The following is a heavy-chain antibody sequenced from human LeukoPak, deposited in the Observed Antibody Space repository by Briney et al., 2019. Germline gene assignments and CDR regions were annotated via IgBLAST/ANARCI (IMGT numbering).Heavy chain of an antibody. D-gene: IGHD5-18*01. Sequence: PSETLSLTCAVYGGSFSGNYWSWIRQPPGKGLEWIGSIYKAGNTNYSPSLRSRVFISVDTSNNQFSLSLSSVTAADTAVYYCARSRVDTAMVGLDYWGQGTLVTVSS. V-gene: IGHV4-34*01. CDR1: GGSFSGNY. CDR3: ARSRVDTAMVGLDY. CDR2: IYKAGNT. J-gene: IGHJ4*02.